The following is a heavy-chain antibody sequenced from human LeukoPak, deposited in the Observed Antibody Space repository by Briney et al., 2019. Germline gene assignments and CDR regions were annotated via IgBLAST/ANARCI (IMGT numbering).Heavy chain of an antibody. Sequence: ASLKVSCKASGYTFTGYYIHWVRQAPGQGLECIGRITTNSGGTNYAQPFQGRVTITRNPSISTAYMGLSRLRSEDTAVYYCASWEVGATTGNWFDPWGQGTLVTVSS. D-gene: IGHD1-26*01. V-gene: IGHV1-2*06. CDR1: GYTFTGYY. J-gene: IGHJ5*02. CDR3: ASWEVGATTGNWFDP. CDR2: ITTNSGGT.